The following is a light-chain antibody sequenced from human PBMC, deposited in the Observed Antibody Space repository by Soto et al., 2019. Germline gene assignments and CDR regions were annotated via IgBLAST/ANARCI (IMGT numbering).Light chain of an antibody. V-gene: IGKV1-39*01. J-gene: IGKJ1*01. CDR2: AAS. Sequence: DIQMTQSPSTVSGPVGDRVTITGRASQSISSYLNWYQQKPGKAPKLLIYAASSLQSGVPSRFSGSGSGTDFTLTTRSLQPADFATCYCQQSYSTLPWTFGKGNQVDIK. CDR1: QSISSY. CDR3: QQSYSTLPWT.